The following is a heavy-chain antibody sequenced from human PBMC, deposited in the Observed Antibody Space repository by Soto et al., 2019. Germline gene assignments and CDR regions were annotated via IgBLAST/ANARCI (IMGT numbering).Heavy chain of an antibody. J-gene: IGHJ3*02. CDR2: IYYSGST. D-gene: IGHD3-22*01. CDR3: ARQSYYYDSSGYLHAFDI. V-gene: IGHV4-59*01. Sequence: SETLSLTCTVSGGSISSYYWSWIRQPPGKGLEWIGYIYYSGSTNYNPSLKSRVTISVDTSKNQFSLKLSSVTAADTAVYYCARQSYYYDSSGYLHAFDIWGQGTMVTVSS. CDR1: GGSISSYY.